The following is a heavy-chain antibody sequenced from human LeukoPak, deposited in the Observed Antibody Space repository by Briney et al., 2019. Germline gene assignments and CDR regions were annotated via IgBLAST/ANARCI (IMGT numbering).Heavy chain of an antibody. J-gene: IGHJ4*02. D-gene: IGHD3-22*01. CDR2: IYSGDSDT. CDR3: ARALYYYDSSGSNMRGYYFDY. CDR1: GYSFTSYW. Sequence: GESLKISCKGSGYSFTSYWIGWVRQMPGKGLEWMGIIYSGDSDTRYSPSFQGQVTISADKSISTAYLQWSSLKASDTAMYYCARALYYYDSSGSNMRGYYFDYWGQGTLVTVSS. V-gene: IGHV5-51*01.